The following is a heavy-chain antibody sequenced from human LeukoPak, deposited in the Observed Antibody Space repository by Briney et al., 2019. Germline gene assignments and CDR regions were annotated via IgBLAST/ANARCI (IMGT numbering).Heavy chain of an antibody. CDR2: ISGDGGST. V-gene: IGHV3-43*02. CDR1: GFTFDDYA. D-gene: IGHD6-13*01. J-gene: IGHJ4*02. Sequence: GGSLRPSCAASGFTFDDYAMHWVRQAPGKGLEWVSLISGDGGSTYYADSVKGRFTISRDNSKYSLYLQMNSLRTEDTALYYRAKASGYSSSWYSSAPYYFDYWGQGTLVTVSS. CDR3: AKASGYSSSWYSSAPYYFDY.